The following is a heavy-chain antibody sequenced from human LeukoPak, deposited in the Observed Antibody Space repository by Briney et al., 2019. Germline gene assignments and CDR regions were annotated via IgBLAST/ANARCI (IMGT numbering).Heavy chain of an antibody. Sequence: PGGSLRLSCAASGFTVSTNYMSWVRQAPGKGLDWVSVIYSGGNTYYADSVKGRFTISRDNSKNTMYLQMNSLRAEDTAVYYCARDRSMGATRSWFDPWGQGTLVTVSS. CDR2: IYSGGNT. D-gene: IGHD1-26*01. CDR1: GFTVSTNY. V-gene: IGHV3-53*01. CDR3: ARDRSMGATRSWFDP. J-gene: IGHJ5*02.